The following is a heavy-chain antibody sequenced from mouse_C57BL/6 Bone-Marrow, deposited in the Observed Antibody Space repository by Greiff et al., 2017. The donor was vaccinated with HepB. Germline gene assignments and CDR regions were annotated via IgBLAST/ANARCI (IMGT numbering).Heavy chain of an antibody. CDR1: GYTFTDYY. CDR2: INPYNGGT. D-gene: IGHD3-2*02. J-gene: IGHJ3*01. CDR3: ARSTRQLRLRAWFAY. Sequence: EVQLQQSGPVLVKPGASVKMSCKASGYTFTDYYMNWVKQSHGKSLEWIGVINPYNGGTSYNQKFKGKATLTVDKSSSTAYMELNSLTSEDYAVYYCARSTRQLRLRAWFAYWGQGTLVTVSA. V-gene: IGHV1-19*01.